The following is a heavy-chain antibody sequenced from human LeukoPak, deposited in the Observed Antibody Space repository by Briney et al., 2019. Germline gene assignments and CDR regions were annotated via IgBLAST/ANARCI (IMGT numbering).Heavy chain of an antibody. CDR1: GFTFSDYA. CDR3: AKLSGMFYDWGPGDY. J-gene: IGHJ4*02. Sequence: TGGSLRLSCAASGFTFSDYAMAWGRQAPGKGLEWVSLITGSGSSTYYAASVKGRFTISRDNSKNTLYLEMNSLRAEDTAVYYCAKLSGMFYDWGPGDYWGQGTLVTVSS. D-gene: IGHD3-16*01. CDR2: ITGSGSST. V-gene: IGHV3-23*01.